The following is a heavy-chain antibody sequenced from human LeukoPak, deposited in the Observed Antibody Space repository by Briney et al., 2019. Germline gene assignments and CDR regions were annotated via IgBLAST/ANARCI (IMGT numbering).Heavy chain of an antibody. V-gene: IGHV3-33*01. Sequence: PGGSLRLSCAASGFTFSSYGMHRVRQAPGKGLEWVAVMWYDGSNKYYADSVKGRFTISRDNSKNTLYLQMNSLRAEDTAVYYCAREGGAVAGTGYFDYWGQGTLVTVSS. J-gene: IGHJ4*02. CDR3: AREGGAVAGTGYFDY. D-gene: IGHD6-19*01. CDR2: MWYDGSNK. CDR1: GFTFSSYG.